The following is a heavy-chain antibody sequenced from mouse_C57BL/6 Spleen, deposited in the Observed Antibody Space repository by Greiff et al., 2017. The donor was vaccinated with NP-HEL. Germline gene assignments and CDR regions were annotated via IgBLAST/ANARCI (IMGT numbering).Heavy chain of an antibody. J-gene: IGHJ2*01. CDR1: GFTFSSYA. D-gene: IGHD4-1*01. CDR2: ISDGGSYT. CDR3: ARETGFFDY. V-gene: IGHV5-4*01. Sequence: EVHVVESGGGLVKPGGSLKLSCAASGFTFSSYAMSWVRQTPEKRLEWVATISDGGSYTYYPDNVKGRFTISRDNAKNNLYLQMSHLKSEDTAMYYCARETGFFDYWGQGTTLTVSS.